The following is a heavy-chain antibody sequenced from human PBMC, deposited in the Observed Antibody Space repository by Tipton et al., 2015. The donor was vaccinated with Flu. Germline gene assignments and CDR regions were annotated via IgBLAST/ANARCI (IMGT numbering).Heavy chain of an antibody. CDR3: ARQIGGGDCF. V-gene: IGHV3-7*03. CDR2: IKQDGSVK. CDR1: GFTFSNYW. Sequence: SLRLSCAASGFTFSNYWMTWVRQAPGKGLEWVANIKQDGSVKYYVDSVKGRFTISRDNAKHSLYLQMTNLRAEDTALYYCARQIGGGDCFWGQGPLFTVSS. D-gene: IGHD2-21*01. J-gene: IGHJ4*02.